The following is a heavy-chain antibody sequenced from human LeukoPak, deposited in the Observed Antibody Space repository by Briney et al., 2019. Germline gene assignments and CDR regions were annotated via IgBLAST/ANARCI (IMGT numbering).Heavy chain of an antibody. CDR3: ARTGSSYDYYD. CDR2: IDPSGRST. D-gene: IGHD5-18*01. Sequence: ASVKVSCKAYGYTFTSYYMDWVRQAPGQGLEWMGIIDPSGRSTTYAQKFQGRVTMTSDTSTSTVYMDLSSLRSEDTAVYYCARTGSSYDYYDWGQGTLVTVSS. V-gene: IGHV1-46*01. CDR1: GYTFTSYY. J-gene: IGHJ4*02.